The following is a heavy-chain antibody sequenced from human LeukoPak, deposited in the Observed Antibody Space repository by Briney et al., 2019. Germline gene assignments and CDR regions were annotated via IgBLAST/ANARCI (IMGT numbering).Heavy chain of an antibody. Sequence: SETLSLTCTVSGGSMSGYFWSWIRQPPGKGLEWIGYIYYSGSTNYNPSLKSRVTISVDTSKYQFSLKLSSVTAADTAVYYCARSITSSWYGDFQHWGQGTLVTVSS. V-gene: IGHV4-59*01. CDR3: ARSITSSWYGDFQH. D-gene: IGHD6-13*01. CDR2: IYYSGST. CDR1: GGSMSGYF. J-gene: IGHJ1*01.